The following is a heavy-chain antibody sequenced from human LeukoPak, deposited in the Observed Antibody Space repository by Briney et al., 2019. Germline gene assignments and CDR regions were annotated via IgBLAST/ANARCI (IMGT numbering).Heavy chain of an antibody. CDR1: GGSISSYY. D-gene: IGHD2-2*01. J-gene: IGHJ3*02. V-gene: IGHV4-4*07. Sequence: SETLSLTCTVSGGSISSYYWSWIRQPAGKGLEWIGRIYTSGSTNYNPSLKSRVTMSVDTSKNQFSQKLSSVTAADTAVYYCARDPRPLYCSSTSCYWPAFDIWGQGTMVTVSS. CDR3: ARDPRPLYCSSTSCYWPAFDI. CDR2: IYTSGST.